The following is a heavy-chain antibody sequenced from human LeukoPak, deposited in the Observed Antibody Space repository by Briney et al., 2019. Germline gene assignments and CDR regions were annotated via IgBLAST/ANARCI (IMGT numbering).Heavy chain of an antibody. Sequence: PGGSLRLPCAASGFTFSSYAMSWVRQAPGKGLEWVSAISDSGGSTCDADSVEGRFTISRDNSKNTLYLQMNSLRAEDTAVYYCAKDTSIGRYCTNGVCSPFDYWGQGTLVTVSS. V-gene: IGHV3-23*01. CDR1: GFTFSSYA. CDR2: ISDSGGST. J-gene: IGHJ4*02. D-gene: IGHD2-8*01. CDR3: AKDTSIGRYCTNGVCSPFDY.